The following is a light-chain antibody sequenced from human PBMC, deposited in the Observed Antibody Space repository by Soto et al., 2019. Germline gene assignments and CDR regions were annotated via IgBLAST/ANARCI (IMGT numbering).Light chain of an antibody. Sequence: QSVLTQPPSASGTPGQRVTISCSGSDSNIGSNTVNWYQQVPGTAPKLLIYSNSQRPSGVPDRFSGSKSGTSASLAISGLQSEDEADYYCAAWDDSLNGRAVFGGGTQQTVL. CDR2: SNS. CDR3: AAWDDSLNGRAV. V-gene: IGLV1-44*01. J-gene: IGLJ3*02. CDR1: DSNIGSNT.